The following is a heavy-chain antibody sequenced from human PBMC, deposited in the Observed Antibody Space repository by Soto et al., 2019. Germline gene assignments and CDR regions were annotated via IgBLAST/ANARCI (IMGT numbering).Heavy chain of an antibody. Sequence: GACMTHSCAVSGVSFGNCSMQWDRLAAGQGLGCVRHISYDQIDKCFPDAVEGRFTISRDNSNSTLLLQMKSRGGDDTAIYYLSDSGHCYDTSAFGDWGQATLVTVAS. V-gene: IGHV3-30*04. CDR1: GVSFGNCS. D-gene: IGHD3-22*01. CDR3: SDSGHCYDTSAFGD. J-gene: IGHJ4*02. CDR2: ISYDQIDK.